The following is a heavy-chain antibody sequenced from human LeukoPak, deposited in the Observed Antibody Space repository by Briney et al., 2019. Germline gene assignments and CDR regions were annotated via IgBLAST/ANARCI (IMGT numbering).Heavy chain of an antibody. CDR2: INPDSGAS. CDR3: ARDLGLRLGELSLYIDY. Sequence: ASVKVSCKASGYSFTGNYVHWVRQAPGQGLEWVGWINPDSGASHYAQKFQGRVTMTRDTSISTAYMELSSLRSDDTAVYYCARDLGLRLGELSLYIDYWGQGTLVTVSS. J-gene: IGHJ4*02. D-gene: IGHD3-16*02. CDR1: GYSFTGNY. V-gene: IGHV1-2*02.